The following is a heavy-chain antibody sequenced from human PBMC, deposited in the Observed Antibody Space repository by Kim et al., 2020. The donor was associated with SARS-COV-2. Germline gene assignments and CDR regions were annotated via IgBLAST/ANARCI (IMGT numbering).Heavy chain of an antibody. D-gene: IGHD5-12*01. CDR1: GGSISSSSYY. V-gene: IGHV4-39*07. CDR2: IYYSGST. Sequence: SQTLSLTCTVSGGSISSSSYYWGWIRQPPGKGLEWIGSIYYSGSTYYNPSLKSRVTISVDTSKNQFSLKLSSVTAADTAVYYCARDMGDGYNLAAAFDIWGQGTMVTVSS. J-gene: IGHJ3*02. CDR3: ARDMGDGYNLAAAFDI.